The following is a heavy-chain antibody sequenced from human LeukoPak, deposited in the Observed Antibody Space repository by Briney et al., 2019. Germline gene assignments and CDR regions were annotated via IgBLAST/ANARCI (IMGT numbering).Heavy chain of an antibody. D-gene: IGHD1-1*01. V-gene: IGHV1-69*05. CDR3: ARDRNWNELDY. CDR1: GGTCSSYA. Sequence: SVKVSCKASGGTCSSYAISWVRQAPGQGLEWMGRIIPIFGTANYAQKFQGRVTITTDESTSTAYMELSSLRSEDTAVYYCARDRNWNELDYWGQGTLVTVSS. J-gene: IGHJ4*02. CDR2: IIPIFGTA.